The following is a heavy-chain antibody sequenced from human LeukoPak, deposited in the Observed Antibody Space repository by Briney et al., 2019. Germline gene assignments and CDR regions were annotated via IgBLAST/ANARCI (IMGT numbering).Heavy chain of an antibody. J-gene: IGHJ3*02. CDR3: AKDPLGLSAFDI. Sequence: GGSLRLSCAPSGFTFSSYGMHWVRQAPGKGLEWVAVIWYDGSNKYYADSVKGRFTISRDNSKNTLYLQMNSLRAEDTAVYYCAKDPLGLSAFDIWGQGTIVTVSS. CDR1: GFTFSSYG. D-gene: IGHD1-26*01. V-gene: IGHV3-33*06. CDR2: IWYDGSNK.